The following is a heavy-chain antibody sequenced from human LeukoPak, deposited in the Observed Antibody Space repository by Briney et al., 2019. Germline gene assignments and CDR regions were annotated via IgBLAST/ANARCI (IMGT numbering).Heavy chain of an antibody. CDR2: IIHSGST. Sequence: SETLSLTCAVYGGSFSGYYWSWIRQPPGKGLEWIGEIIHSGSTDYNPSLKSRVTISVDTSKNQFSLKLSPVTAADTAVYYCARGRRGASSSWGDSYWGQGTLVTVSS. J-gene: IGHJ4*02. CDR3: ARGRRGASSSWGDSY. V-gene: IGHV4-34*01. CDR1: GGSFSGYY. D-gene: IGHD6-13*01.